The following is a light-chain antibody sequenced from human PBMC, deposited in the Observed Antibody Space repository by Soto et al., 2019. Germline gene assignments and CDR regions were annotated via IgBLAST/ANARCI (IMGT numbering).Light chain of an antibody. CDR2: EAS. Sequence: QSALTQPASVSGSPGQSITISCTGTSSDIGSYNLVSWYQQHPGKAPKLMIYEASKRPSGISNRFSGSKSGNTAYLTISGLRPEDEADYYCSSSTHSNTVVFGGGTKLTVL. CDR1: SSDIGSYNL. V-gene: IGLV2-14*02. CDR3: SSSTHSNTVV. J-gene: IGLJ3*02.